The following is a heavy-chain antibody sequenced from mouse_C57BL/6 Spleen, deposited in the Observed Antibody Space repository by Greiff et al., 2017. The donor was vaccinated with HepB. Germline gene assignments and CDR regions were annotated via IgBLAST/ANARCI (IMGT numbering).Heavy chain of an antibody. CDR2: IWWDDDK. J-gene: IGHJ4*01. CDR3: ARGVDGYAMDY. D-gene: IGHD1-1*02. Sequence: QVTLKESGPGILQPSQTLSLTCSFSGFSLSTFGMGVGWIRQPSGKGLEWLAHIWWDDDKYYNPALKSRLTISKDTSKNQVLLKIAQVDTADTARDYWARGVDGYAMDYLGQGTSVTVSS. V-gene: IGHV8-8*01. CDR1: GFSLSTFGMG.